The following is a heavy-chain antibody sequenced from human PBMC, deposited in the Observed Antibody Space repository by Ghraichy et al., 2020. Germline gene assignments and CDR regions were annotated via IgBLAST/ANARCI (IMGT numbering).Heavy chain of an antibody. CDR2: IYTSGST. CDR1: GGSISSYY. J-gene: IGHJ4*02. D-gene: IGHD3-3*01. CDR3: AREIFGVVIMYYFDY. Sequence: SETLSLTCTVSGGSISSYYWSWIRQPAGKGLEWIVRIYTSGSTNYNPSLKSRVTMSVDTSKNQFSLKLSSVTAADTAVYYRAREIFGVVIMYYFDYWGQGTLVTVSS. V-gene: IGHV4-4*07.